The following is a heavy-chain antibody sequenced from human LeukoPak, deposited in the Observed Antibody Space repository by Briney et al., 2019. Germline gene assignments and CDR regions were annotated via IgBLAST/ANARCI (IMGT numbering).Heavy chain of an antibody. CDR1: GFTVSYNY. CDR3: AKAGYRGSSVNYFDY. Sequence: PGGSLRLSFAASGFTVSYNYMRWVRQAPGKGLEWISVIYSSDRAYYADSVKGRFTISRDNSQNTLSLQMNSLRAEDTAVYFCAKAGYRGSSVNYFDYWDQGTLVTVSS. J-gene: IGHJ4*02. CDR2: IYSSDRA. V-gene: IGHV3-53*01. D-gene: IGHD6-6*01.